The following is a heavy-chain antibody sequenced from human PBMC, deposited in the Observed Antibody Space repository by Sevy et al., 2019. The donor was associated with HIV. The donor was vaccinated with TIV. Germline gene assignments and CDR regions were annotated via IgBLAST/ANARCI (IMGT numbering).Heavy chain of an antibody. D-gene: IGHD2-2*01. J-gene: IGHJ6*02. CDR2: ISSSGSTI. V-gene: IGHV3-48*03. Sequence: GGSLRLSCAASGFTFSSYEMNWVRQAPGKGLEWVSCISSSGSTIYYADSVKGRFTISRDNAKNSLYLQMNSLRAEDTAVYYCASGSVVVPAAPYYYYGMDVWGQGTTVTVSS. CDR3: ASGSVVVPAAPYYYYGMDV. CDR1: GFTFSSYE.